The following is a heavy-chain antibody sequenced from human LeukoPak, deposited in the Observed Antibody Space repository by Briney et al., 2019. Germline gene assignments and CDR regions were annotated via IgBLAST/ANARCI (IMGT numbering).Heavy chain of an antibody. CDR1: GFTFSSYS. V-gene: IGHV3-48*01. D-gene: IGHD6-13*01. CDR2: ISSSSSTI. J-gene: IGHJ5*02. CDR3: ARAYSSSWYLNWFDP. Sequence: GGSLRLSCAASGFTFSSYSMNWVRQAPGKGLEWVSYISSSSSTIYYADSVKGRFTISRDNAKNSLYLQMNSLRAEDTAVYYCARAYSSSWYLNWFDPWGQGTPVTVS.